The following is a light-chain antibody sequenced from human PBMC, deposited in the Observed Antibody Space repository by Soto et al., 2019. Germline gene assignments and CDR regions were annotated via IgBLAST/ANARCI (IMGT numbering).Light chain of an antibody. CDR2: DVS. J-gene: IGLJ2*01. V-gene: IGLV2-14*01. Sequence: QSVLTQPASVSGSPRQSITISCTGTNSDVGGYNYVSWYQQHRGKAPKLMIYDVSNRPSGVSNRCSGSKSGNTASLTISGLQAEDEADYYCSSYTSSSTSVVFGGGTKLTVL. CDR3: SSYTSSSTSVV. CDR1: NSDVGGYNY.